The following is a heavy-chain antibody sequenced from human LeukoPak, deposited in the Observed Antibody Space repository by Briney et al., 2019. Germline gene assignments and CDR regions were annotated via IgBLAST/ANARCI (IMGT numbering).Heavy chain of an antibody. CDR1: GFTFSSYA. Sequence: GGSLRLSCAASGFTFSSYAMSWVRQAPGKGLEWVSVIGGSGGPTQYADSVKGRFTISRDTSKNTLYLQMNSLRAEDTAVHYCAKVLTFDYAGNWFDPWGQGTLVTVSS. CDR2: IGGSGGPT. D-gene: IGHD3-9*01. CDR3: AKVLTFDYAGNWFDP. J-gene: IGHJ5*02. V-gene: IGHV3-23*01.